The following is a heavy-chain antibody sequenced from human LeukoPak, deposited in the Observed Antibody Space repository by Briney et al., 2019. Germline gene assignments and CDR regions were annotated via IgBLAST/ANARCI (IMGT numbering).Heavy chain of an antibody. CDR2: IDPSDSYT. V-gene: IGHV5-10-1*01. J-gene: IGHJ3*02. Sequence: GESLKFSCKGSGYSFTSYWISWVRQMPGKGLEWMGRIDPSDSYTNYSPSFQGHVTISADKSISTAYLQWSSLKASDTAMYYCATNVGIAVADPDAFDIWGQGTMVTVSS. CDR1: GYSFTSYW. D-gene: IGHD6-19*01. CDR3: ATNVGIAVADPDAFDI.